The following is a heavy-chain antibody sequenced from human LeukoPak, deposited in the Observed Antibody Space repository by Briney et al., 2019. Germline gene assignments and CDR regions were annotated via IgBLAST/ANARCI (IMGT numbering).Heavy chain of an antibody. CDR2: INPSGGST. D-gene: IGHD3-22*01. Sequence: GASVKVSCKASGYTFTSYYMHWVRQAPGQGLEWMGIINPSGGSTGYAQKFQGRVTMTRDTSTSTAYMELSSLRSEDTAVYYCARDRLWYYDSSGSDAFDIWGQGTMVTVSS. V-gene: IGHV1-46*01. J-gene: IGHJ3*02. CDR1: GYTFTSYY. CDR3: ARDRLWYYDSSGSDAFDI.